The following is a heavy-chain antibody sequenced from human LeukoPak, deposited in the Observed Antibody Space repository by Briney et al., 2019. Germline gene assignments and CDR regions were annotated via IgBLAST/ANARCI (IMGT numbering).Heavy chain of an antibody. CDR1: GYTYTSYD. V-gene: IGHV1-8*01. CDR2: MNPNSGNT. Sequence: ASVKVSCKASGYTYTSYDINWVGRAAGQELEGMGWMNPNSGNTGYAQKFQGRVTMTRNTSISTAYMELSSLKSADPAVYSCARGHRVVKGRIPVAYWGQGTLVTVSS. D-gene: IGHD2/OR15-2a*01. J-gene: IGHJ4*02. CDR3: ARGHRVVKGRIPVAY.